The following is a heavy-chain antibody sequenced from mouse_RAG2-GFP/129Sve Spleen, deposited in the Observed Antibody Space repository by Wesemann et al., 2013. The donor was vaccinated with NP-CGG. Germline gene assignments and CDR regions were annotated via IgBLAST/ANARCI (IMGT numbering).Heavy chain of an antibody. Sequence: QVQLQQPGAELVRPGASVKLSCKASGYTFTSYNMHWVKQTPGQGLEWIGAIYPGNGDTSYNQKFKGKATLTADKSSSTAYMQLSSLTSEDSAVYYCARYYGSSWYFDVWG. J-gene: IGHJ1*01. CDR3: ARYYGSSWYFDV. D-gene: IGHD1-1*01. CDR2: IYPGNGDT. CDR1: GYTFTSYN. V-gene: IGHV1-12*01.